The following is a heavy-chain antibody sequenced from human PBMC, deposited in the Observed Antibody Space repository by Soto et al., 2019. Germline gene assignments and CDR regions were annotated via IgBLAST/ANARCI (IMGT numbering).Heavy chain of an antibody. Sequence: GGSLRLSCAASGFTFSSYGMHWVRQAPGKGLEWVAVIWYDGSNKYYADSVKGRFTISRDNSKNTLYLQMNSLRAEDTAVYYCARDLSLVWYNWNYKGGMDVWGQGTTVTVSS. CDR3: ARDLSLVWYNWNYKGGMDV. V-gene: IGHV3-33*01. CDR2: IWYDGSNK. J-gene: IGHJ6*02. D-gene: IGHD1-7*01. CDR1: GFTFSSYG.